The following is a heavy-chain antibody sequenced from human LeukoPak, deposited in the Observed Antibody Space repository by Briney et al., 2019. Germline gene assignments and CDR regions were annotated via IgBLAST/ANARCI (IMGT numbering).Heavy chain of an antibody. J-gene: IGHJ4*02. CDR3: ARGTTYYYDSSGYYGY. D-gene: IGHD3-22*01. Sequence: SVKVSCKASGGTFSSCAISWVRQAPGQALEWMGRIIPICGTANYAQKFQGRVTITTDESTSTAYMELSSLRSEDTAVYYCARGTTYYYDSSGYYGYWGQGTLVTVSS. CDR2: IIPICGTA. V-gene: IGHV1-69*05. CDR1: GGTFSSCA.